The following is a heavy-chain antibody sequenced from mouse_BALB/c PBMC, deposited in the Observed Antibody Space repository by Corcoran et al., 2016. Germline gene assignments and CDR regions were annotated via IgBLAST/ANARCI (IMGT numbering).Heavy chain of an antibody. V-gene: IGHV3-6*02. CDR2: ISYDGSN. CDR1: GYSITSGYY. CDR3: ARDYYGRSYFDY. D-gene: IGHD1-1*01. J-gene: IGHJ2*01. Sequence: DVQLQESGPGLVKPSQSLSLPCSVTGYSITSGYYWNWIRQFPGNKLEWMGYISYDGSNNYNPSLKNRISITRDTSKNQFFLKLNSVTTEDTATYYCARDYYGRSYFDYWGQGTTLTVSS.